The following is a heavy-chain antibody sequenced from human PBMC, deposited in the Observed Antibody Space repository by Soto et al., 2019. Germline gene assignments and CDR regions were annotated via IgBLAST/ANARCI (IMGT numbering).Heavy chain of an antibody. V-gene: IGHV6-1*01. Sequence: PSQTLSLTCAISGDSVSSNSAAWSWIRQSPSRGLEWLGRTYYRSKWYNDYAVSVKSRITINPDTSKNQFSLQLNSVTPEDTAVYYCARDRYYGSGSWPYGMDVWGQGTTVTVSS. CDR1: GDSVSSNSAA. CDR2: TYYRSKWYN. D-gene: IGHD3-10*01. CDR3: ARDRYYGSGSWPYGMDV. J-gene: IGHJ6*02.